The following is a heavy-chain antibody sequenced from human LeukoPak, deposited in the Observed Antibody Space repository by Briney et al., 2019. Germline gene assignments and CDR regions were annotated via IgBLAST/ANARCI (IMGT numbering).Heavy chain of an antibody. Sequence: RASVKVSCKASGYTFTSYYMHWVRQAPGHGLEWMGIINPSGGSTSYAQKFQGRVPMARATSTSSVYMELSSLRSKDTAVYSCDRVGIAARREAGDYWGQGTLVTVSS. D-gene: IGHD6-6*01. CDR3: DRVGIAARREAGDY. V-gene: IGHV1-46*03. CDR2: INPSGGST. CDR1: GYTFTSYY. J-gene: IGHJ4*02.